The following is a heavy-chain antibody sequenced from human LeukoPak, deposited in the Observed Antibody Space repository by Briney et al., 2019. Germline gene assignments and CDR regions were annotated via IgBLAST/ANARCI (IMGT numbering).Heavy chain of an antibody. J-gene: IGHJ4*02. V-gene: IGHV5-51*01. Sequence: GESLKISCKASGYSFTDYWIGWVRQMPGKGLEWMAIIYPADSDTRYSPSFQGHVTISADKSISTAYLQWSSLKASDTAMYFCARHFSADSTNSVPVAYHLDHWGQGTLVTVSS. CDR2: IYPADSDT. CDR1: GYSFTDYW. CDR3: ARHFSADSTNSVPVAYHLDH. D-gene: IGHD4-11*01.